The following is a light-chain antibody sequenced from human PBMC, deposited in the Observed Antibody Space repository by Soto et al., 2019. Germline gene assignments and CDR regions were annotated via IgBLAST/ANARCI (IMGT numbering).Light chain of an antibody. V-gene: IGKV3-20*01. CDR1: QSVSSSY. CDR3: QQYAS. Sequence: EIVLTQSPGTLSLSPGERATLSCRASQSVSSSYLAWYQQNPGQAPRILIYGASSRATGIPDRFSGSGSGTDFALTISRLEPEDFAVYYCQQYASFGQGTKVEIK. CDR2: GAS. J-gene: IGKJ1*01.